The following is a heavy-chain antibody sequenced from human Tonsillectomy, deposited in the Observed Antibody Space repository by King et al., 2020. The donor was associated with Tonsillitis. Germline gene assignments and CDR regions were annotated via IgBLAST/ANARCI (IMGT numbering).Heavy chain of an antibody. Sequence: VQLVESGGGLVKPGGSLRLSCAASGFTFSSYSMNWVRQPPGKVLEWVSSISSSSSYIYYADSVKGRFTISTDNAKNSLYLQMNSLRAEDTAVYDCARAGDNYGSGAFEIWGHGTMVTVSS. V-gene: IGHV3-21*01. CDR2: ISSSSSYI. CDR3: ARAGDNYGSGAFEI. CDR1: GFTFSSYS. D-gene: IGHD4-17*01. J-gene: IGHJ3*02.